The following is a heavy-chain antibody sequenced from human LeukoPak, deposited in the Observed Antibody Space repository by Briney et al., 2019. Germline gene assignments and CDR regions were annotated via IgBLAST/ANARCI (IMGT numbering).Heavy chain of an antibody. Sequence: KPSETLSLTCTVSGGSISSSSYYWGWIRQPPGKGLEWIGSIYYSGSTYYNPSLKSRVTISVDTSKNQFSLKLSSVTAADTAVYYCARGSNWNYVSNFDYWGQGTLATVSS. D-gene: IGHD1-7*01. J-gene: IGHJ4*02. CDR1: GGSISSSSYY. V-gene: IGHV4-39*07. CDR2: IYYSGST. CDR3: ARGSNWNYVSNFDY.